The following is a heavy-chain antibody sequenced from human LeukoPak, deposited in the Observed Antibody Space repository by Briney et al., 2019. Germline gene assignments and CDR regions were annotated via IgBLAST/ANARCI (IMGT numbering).Heavy chain of an antibody. CDR2: ISYDGSNK. V-gene: IGHV3-30-3*01. CDR3: ASPLGYSSSWAFDY. Sequence: GGSLRLSCAASGFTFSSYAMHWVRQAPGKGLEWVAVISYDGSNKYYADSVKGRFTISRDNSKNTLYLQMNSLRAEDTAVYYCASPLGYSSSWAFDYWGQGTLVTVSS. J-gene: IGHJ4*02. D-gene: IGHD6-13*01. CDR1: GFTFSSYA.